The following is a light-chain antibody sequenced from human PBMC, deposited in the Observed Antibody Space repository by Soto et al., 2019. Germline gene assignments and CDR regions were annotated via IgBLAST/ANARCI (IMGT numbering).Light chain of an antibody. CDR2: DAS. Sequence: EIGLTQSPGTLPLSPGERATLSCRASQSVTASYLAWYQQKPGQAPRLLIYDASNRVTGIPARFSGSGSGTDFTLTISSLEPEDFAVYYCQQRSNFGQGTRLEIK. V-gene: IGKV3-11*01. J-gene: IGKJ5*01. CDR3: QQRSN. CDR1: QSVTASY.